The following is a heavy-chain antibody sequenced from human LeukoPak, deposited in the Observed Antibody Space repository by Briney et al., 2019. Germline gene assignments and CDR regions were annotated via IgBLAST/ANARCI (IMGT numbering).Heavy chain of an antibody. D-gene: IGHD3-3*01. CDR2: ISYDGSNK. J-gene: IGHJ4*02. V-gene: IGHV3-30*04. CDR3: ASEIIFGSFDY. CDR1: GFTFSSYE. Sequence: PGGSLRLSCAASGFTFSSYEMNWVRQAPGKGLEWVAVISYDGSNKYYADSVKGRFTISRDNSKNTLYLQMNSLRAEDTAVYYCASEIIFGSFDYWGQGTLVTVSS.